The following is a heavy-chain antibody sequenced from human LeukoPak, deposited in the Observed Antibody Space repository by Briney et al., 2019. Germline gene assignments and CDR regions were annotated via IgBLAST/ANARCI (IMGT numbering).Heavy chain of an antibody. Sequence: ASVKVSCKVSGYTLTELSMHWVRQAPGKGLEWMGGFDPEDGETIYAQKFQGRVTITADESTSTAYMELSSLRSEDTAVYYCARGYSSSSEFDHWGQGTLVTVSS. CDR1: GYTLTELS. CDR2: FDPEDGET. J-gene: IGHJ4*02. CDR3: ARGYSSSSEFDH. D-gene: IGHD6-13*01. V-gene: IGHV1-24*01.